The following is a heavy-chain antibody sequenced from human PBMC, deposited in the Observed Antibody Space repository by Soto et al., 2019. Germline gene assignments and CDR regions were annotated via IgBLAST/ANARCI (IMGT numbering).Heavy chain of an antibody. CDR2: ISAYNGNT. J-gene: IGHJ4*02. Sequence: QVQLVQSGAEVKKPGASVKVSCKASGYTFTSYYISWVRQAPGQGLEWMGWISAYNGNTNYAQKLQGRVTMTTDTSTSTGHMEPRSLRSDDTAVYFCARDLPPVYSWGQGTLITVSP. V-gene: IGHV1-18*01. CDR1: GYTFTSYY. CDR3: ARDLPPVYS.